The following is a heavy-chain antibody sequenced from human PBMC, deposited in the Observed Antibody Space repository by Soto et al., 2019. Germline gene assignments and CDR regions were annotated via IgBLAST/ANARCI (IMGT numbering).Heavy chain of an antibody. V-gene: IGHV1-18*01. D-gene: IGHD1-20*01. J-gene: IGHJ4*02. CDR2: ISAYNGNT. Sequence: QVQLVQSGAEVKKPGASVKVSCKASGYTFTSYGISWVRQAPGQGLEWMGRISAYNGNTNYAQKLQGRVTMTTDTSTSTPYMELRSLRSDDTAVYYCARDRPPTPLTGTTLDYWGQGTLVTVSS. CDR3: ARDRPPTPLTGTTLDY. CDR1: GYTFTSYG.